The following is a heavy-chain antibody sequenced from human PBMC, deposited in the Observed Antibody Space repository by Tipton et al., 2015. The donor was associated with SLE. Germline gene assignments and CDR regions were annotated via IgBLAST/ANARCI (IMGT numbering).Heavy chain of an antibody. CDR3: ARGKHIVATFYRANWFDS. D-gene: IGHD5-12*01. Sequence: SLTCAVYGGSLSGHNWRWSWVRQAPGQGLEWIGETSNRGVSDYNPSLKSRLTLSLDMSKSQFSLKLNSVTAADTAVYYCARGKHIVATFYRANWFDSWGQGTLVIVSS. CDR2: TSNRGVS. V-gene: IGHV4-34*01. CDR1: GGSLSGHN. J-gene: IGHJ5*01.